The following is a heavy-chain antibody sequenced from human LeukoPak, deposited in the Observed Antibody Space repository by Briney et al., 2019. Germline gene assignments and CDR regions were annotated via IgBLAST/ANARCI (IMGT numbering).Heavy chain of an antibody. D-gene: IGHD2/OR15-2a*01. V-gene: IGHV4-34*01. CDR1: GGSFSGYY. J-gene: IGHJ3*02. Sequence: SETQSLTCAVYGGSFSGYYWSWIRQPPGKGLEWIGEINHSGSTNYNPSLKSRVTISVDTSKNQFSLKLGSVTAADTAVYYCARVLYTYDAFDIWGQGTMVTVSS. CDR3: ARVLYTYDAFDI. CDR2: INHSGST.